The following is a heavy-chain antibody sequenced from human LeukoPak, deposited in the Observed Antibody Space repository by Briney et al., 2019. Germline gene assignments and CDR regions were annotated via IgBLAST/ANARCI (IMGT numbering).Heavy chain of an antibody. CDR1: GGSINSGSYY. V-gene: IGHV4-61*02. D-gene: IGHD5-24*01. J-gene: IGHJ4*02. CDR3: ARSEMATMKGFDY. Sequence: SETLSLTCTVSGGSINSGSYYWNWIRQPAGKGLEWIGRIYISGTTNYNPSLKSRVTISVDTFKDRFSLKLTSVTAADTAVYYCARSEMATMKGFDYWGQGTLATVSS. CDR2: IYISGTT.